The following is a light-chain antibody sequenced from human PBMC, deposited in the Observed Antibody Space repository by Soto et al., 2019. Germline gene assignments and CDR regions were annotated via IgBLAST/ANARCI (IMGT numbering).Light chain of an antibody. J-gene: IGKJ4*01. CDR2: GAS. CDR3: QHYNGWPLT. V-gene: IGKV3-15*01. Sequence: EIVMTQSPATLSVSPGERATLSCRASQSISSSLAWYQQKPGRAPRLLIYGASTRATGIPARFGGSGSGTEFTLTISSLQSEDFAVYYCQHYNGWPLTFGGGTKVEIK. CDR1: QSISSS.